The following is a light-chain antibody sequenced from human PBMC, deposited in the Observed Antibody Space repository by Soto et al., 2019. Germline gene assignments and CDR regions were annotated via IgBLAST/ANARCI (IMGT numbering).Light chain of an antibody. V-gene: IGKV3-20*01. CDR3: QHYGTSTVT. CDR1: QSVSCTS. J-gene: IGKJ4*01. CDR2: GAS. Sequence: EIVLTQAPDTLSLSPGERATLSCRASQSVSCTSLAWYQQKPGQSPSLLIHGASSRASDVPDRFSGSGSGTDFTLTISSLEPEDFAGYYCQHYGTSTVTFGGGNKVELK.